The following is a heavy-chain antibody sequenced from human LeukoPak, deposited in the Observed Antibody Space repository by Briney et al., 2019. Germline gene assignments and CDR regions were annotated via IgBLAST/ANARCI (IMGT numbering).Heavy chain of an antibody. CDR2: ISGGSTST. J-gene: IGHJ6*02. CDR3: ARNTPSLSTNGMDV. V-gene: IGHV3-21*01. CDR1: GFTFSRYS. Sequence: RPGGSLRLSCAVSGFTFSRYSMNWVRQAPGKGLEWVSVISGGSTSTFYAGSVKGRFTISRDNAKDSLYLQMDSLRAGDTAVYYCARNTPSLSTNGMDVWGQGTTVTVSS. D-gene: IGHD3-3*02.